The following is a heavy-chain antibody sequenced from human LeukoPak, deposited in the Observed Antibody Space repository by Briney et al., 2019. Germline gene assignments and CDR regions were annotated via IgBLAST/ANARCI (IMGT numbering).Heavy chain of an antibody. J-gene: IGHJ3*02. CDR2: INPNSGGT. D-gene: IGHD3-10*01. CDR3: ARGSLWFGEPNAFDI. V-gene: IGHV1-2*02. Sequence: GASVKVSCKASGYTFTGYYMHWVRQAPGQGLGWMGWINPNSGGTNYAQKFQGRVTMTRDTSISTAYMELSRLRSDDTAVYYCARGSLWFGEPNAFDIWGQGTMVTVSS. CDR1: GYTFTGYY.